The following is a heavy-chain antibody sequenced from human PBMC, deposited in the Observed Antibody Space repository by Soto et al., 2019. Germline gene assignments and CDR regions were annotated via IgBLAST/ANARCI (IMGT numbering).Heavy chain of an antibody. CDR2: ISAYNGNT. D-gene: IGHD3-22*01. Sequence: AAVKVSCKASGYTFTSYGISWVRQAPGQGLEWMGWISAYNGNTNYAQKLQGRVTMTTDTSTSTAYMELRSLRSDDTAVYYCARDSVVVTRNYYDSSGYYYPDYWGQGNLVTVSS. J-gene: IGHJ4*02. V-gene: IGHV1-18*04. CDR3: ARDSVVVTRNYYDSSGYYYPDY. CDR1: GYTFTSYG.